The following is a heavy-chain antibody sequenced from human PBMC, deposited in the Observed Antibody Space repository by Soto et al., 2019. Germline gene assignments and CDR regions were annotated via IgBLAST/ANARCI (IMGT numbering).Heavy chain of an antibody. J-gene: IGHJ6*02. CDR2: ISYDGSNK. V-gene: IGHV3-30-3*01. D-gene: IGHD3-22*01. CDR3: ARHNGGQYYDSTLHDFNYGMDV. Sequence: GGSLRLSCAASGFTFSSYAMHWVRQAPGKGLEWVAVISYDGSNKYYADSVKGRFTISRDNSKNTLYLQMNSLRAEDTAVYYCARHNGGQYYDSTLHDFNYGMDVWGQGTTVTVSS. CDR1: GFTFSSYA.